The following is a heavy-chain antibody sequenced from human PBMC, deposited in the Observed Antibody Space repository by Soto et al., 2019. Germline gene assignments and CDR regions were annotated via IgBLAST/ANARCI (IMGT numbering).Heavy chain of an antibody. CDR3: TPDEWELPPGGGNYYGMDV. Sequence: EVQLVESGGGLVKPGGSLRLSCAASGFTFSNAWMNWVRQAPGKGLEWVGRIKSKTDGGTTDYAAPVKGRFTISRDDSKTSLYLQMNSLKTEDTAVYYCTPDEWELPPGGGNYYGMDVWGQGTTVTVSS. CDR1: GFTFSNAW. V-gene: IGHV3-15*07. CDR2: IKSKTDGGTT. J-gene: IGHJ6*02. D-gene: IGHD1-26*01.